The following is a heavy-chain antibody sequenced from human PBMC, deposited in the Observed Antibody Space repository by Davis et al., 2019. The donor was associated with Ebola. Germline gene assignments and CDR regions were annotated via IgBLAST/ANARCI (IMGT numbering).Heavy chain of an antibody. CDR3: ARDKDRGGSYLFDY. J-gene: IGHJ4*02. CDR1: GGSISSGDYY. D-gene: IGHD1-26*01. V-gene: IGHV4-30-4*01. CDR2: IYYSGST. Sequence: SETLSLTCTVSGGSISSGDYYWSWIRQPPGKGLEWIGYIYYSGSTYYNPSLKSRVTISVDTSKNQFSLKLSSVTAADTAVYYCARDKDRGGSYLFDYWGQGTLVTVSS.